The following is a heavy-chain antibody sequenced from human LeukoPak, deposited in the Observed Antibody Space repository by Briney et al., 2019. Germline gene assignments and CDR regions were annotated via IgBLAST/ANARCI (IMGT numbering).Heavy chain of an antibody. J-gene: IGHJ4*02. D-gene: IGHD6-19*01. CDR1: GYTCTNYW. CDR2: IYPGDSDT. Sequence: GESLKISCKASGYTCTNYWIDGVRQIPGKGLEWMGIIYPGDSDTRYSPSFQGQVTISVDKSISTAFLQWSSLKASYTAMYYCSTHLHSSGRYIWCQGTLVTVSP. CDR3: STHLHSSGRYI. V-gene: IGHV5-51*01.